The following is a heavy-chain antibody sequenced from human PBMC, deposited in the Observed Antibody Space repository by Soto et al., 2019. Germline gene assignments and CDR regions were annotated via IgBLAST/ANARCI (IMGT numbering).Heavy chain of an antibody. D-gene: IGHD2-15*01. J-gene: IGHJ4*02. V-gene: IGHV3-9*01. CDR3: VKDNVGVYCSGGSCYFDY. CDR1: GFSLDHYA. CDR2: ISWDSGVI. Sequence: EVHLVESGGGLAQPGRSLRLYCVASGFSLDHYAMHWVRQAPGKGLEWVSGISWDSGVIDYADSVRGRFTISRDNAKNSLYLQMTSLRAEDTALYYCVKDNVGVYCSGGSCYFDYWGQGSLVTVSS.